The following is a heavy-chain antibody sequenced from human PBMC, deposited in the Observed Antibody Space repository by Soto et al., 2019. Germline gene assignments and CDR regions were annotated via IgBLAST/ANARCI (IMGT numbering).Heavy chain of an antibody. V-gene: IGHV4-39*01. J-gene: IGHJ3*02. CDR3: ARRDSITGGTGAFDI. D-gene: IGHD1-20*01. CDR2: IYYSGST. CDR1: GGSISSSSYY. Sequence: QLQLQESGPGLVKPSETLSLTCTVSGGSISSSSYYWGWIRQPPGKGLEWIGSIYYSGSTYYNPSLKSRVTISVDTSKNQFSLKLSSVTAADTAVYYCARRDSITGGTGAFDIWGQGTMVTVSS.